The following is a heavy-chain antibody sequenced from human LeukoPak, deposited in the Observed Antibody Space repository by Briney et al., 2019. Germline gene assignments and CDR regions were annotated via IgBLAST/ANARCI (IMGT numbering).Heavy chain of an antibody. J-gene: IGHJ4*02. Sequence: GASVKVSCKASGYTFTSYDINWVRQATGQGLEWMGWMNPNSGNTGYAQKFQGRVTMTRDTSTSTVYMELSSLRSEDTAVYYCARVGPKTDPRYSSSLYSFDYWGQGTLVTVSS. V-gene: IGHV1-8*01. CDR3: ARVGPKTDPRYSSSLYSFDY. CDR1: GYTFTSYD. D-gene: IGHD6-13*01. CDR2: MNPNSGNT.